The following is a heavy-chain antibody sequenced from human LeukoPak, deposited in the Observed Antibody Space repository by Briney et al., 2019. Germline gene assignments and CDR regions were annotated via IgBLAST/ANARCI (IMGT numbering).Heavy chain of an antibody. Sequence: SETLSPTCTVSGGSISSGGYSWSWIRQPPGKGLEWIGYIYHSGSTYYSPSLKSRVTISVDRSKNQFSLKLSSVTAADTAVYYCARGDYYDSSGYPDAFDIWGQGTMVTVSS. CDR3: ARGDYYDSSGYPDAFDI. D-gene: IGHD3-22*01. CDR1: GGSISSGGYS. CDR2: IYHSGST. V-gene: IGHV4-30-2*01. J-gene: IGHJ3*02.